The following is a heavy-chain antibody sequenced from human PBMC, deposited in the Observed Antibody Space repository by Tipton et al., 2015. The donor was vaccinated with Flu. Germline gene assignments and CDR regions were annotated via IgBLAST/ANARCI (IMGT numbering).Heavy chain of an antibody. J-gene: IGHJ2*01. CDR2: IYQGDTT. CDR1: GYSISSAYY. D-gene: IGHD3-10*01. Sequence: TLSLTCAVSGYSISSAYYWAWIRQSPGEGLEWIGSIYQGDTTYYNPSLKSRVTISVGTPENQLPLTLRSVTAADTAVYYCARHGSGRFFDVWGRGTLVTVSS. CDR3: ARHGSGRFFDV. V-gene: IGHV4-38-2*01.